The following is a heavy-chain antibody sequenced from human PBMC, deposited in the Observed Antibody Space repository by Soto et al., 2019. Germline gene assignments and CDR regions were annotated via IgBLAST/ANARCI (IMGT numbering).Heavy chain of an antibody. D-gene: IGHD6-13*01. V-gene: IGHV1-46*01. CDR1: GYTFTSYY. J-gene: IGHJ6*02. CDR3: ARDRVAAAGTYYYYGMDV. CDR2: INPSGGST. Sequence: GASVKVSCQASGYTFTSYYMHWVRQAPGQGLEWMGIINPSGGSTSYAQKFQGRVTMTRDTSTSTVYMELSSLRSEDTAVYYCARDRVAAAGTYYYYGMDVWGQGTTVTVSS.